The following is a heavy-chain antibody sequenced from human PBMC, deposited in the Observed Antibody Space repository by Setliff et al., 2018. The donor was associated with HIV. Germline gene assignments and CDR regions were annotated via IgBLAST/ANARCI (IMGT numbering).Heavy chain of an antibody. J-gene: IGHJ6*04. V-gene: IGHV1-69*05. Sequence: ASVKVSCKASGYTFTSYAISWVRQAPGQGLEWMGGIIPIYGTANYAQKFQGRVTITTDESTSTAYMDLSSLRSEDTAVYYCARDSGVSSGLDVWGKGTTVTVSS. CDR3: ARDSGVSSGLDV. D-gene: IGHD6-19*01. CDR2: IIPIYGTA. CDR1: GYTFTSYA.